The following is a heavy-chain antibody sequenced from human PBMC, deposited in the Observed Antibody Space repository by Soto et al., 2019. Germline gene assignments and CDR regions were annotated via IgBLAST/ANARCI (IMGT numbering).Heavy chain of an antibody. Sequence: GGSVRLSCAASGFTFSSYAMSWVRQAPGKGLEWVSAISGSGGSTYYADSVKGRFTISRDNSKNTLYLQMNSRRAEDTAVYYCAKSGLTIFGVVMYFDYWGQGTLVTVSS. CDR3: AKSGLTIFGVVMYFDY. D-gene: IGHD3-3*01. J-gene: IGHJ4*02. CDR1: GFTFSSYA. V-gene: IGHV3-23*01. CDR2: ISGSGGST.